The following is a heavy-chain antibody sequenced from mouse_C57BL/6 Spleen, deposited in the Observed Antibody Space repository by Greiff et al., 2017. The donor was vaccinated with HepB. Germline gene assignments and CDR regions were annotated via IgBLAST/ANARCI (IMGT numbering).Heavy chain of an antibody. D-gene: IGHD1-1*01. CDR2: IRNKANGYTT. Sequence: EVQLVESGGGLVQPGGSLSLSCAASGFTFTDYYMSWVRQPPGKALEWLGFIRNKANGYTTEYSASVKGRFTISRDNSQSILYLQMNALRAEDSATYYCASSYYSGSSYNFDVWGTGTTVTVSS. J-gene: IGHJ1*03. V-gene: IGHV7-3*01. CDR3: ASSYYSGSSYNFDV. CDR1: GFTFTDYY.